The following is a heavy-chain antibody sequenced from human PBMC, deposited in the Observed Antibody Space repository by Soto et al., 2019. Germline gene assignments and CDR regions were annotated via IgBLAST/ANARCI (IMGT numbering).Heavy chain of an antibody. CDR1: VFAFSTYG. CDR2: ISGSGGST. D-gene: IGHD6-19*01. CDR3: ARGVAGPRLKHAFDI. Sequence: PRGSRLLSCVTSVFAFSTYGMGWVRQAPEKGLDWVSAISGSGGSTYYGDSVKGRFTISRDNSKNTLYLQMNSLRAEDTAVYYCARGVAGPRLKHAFDIWGQGTMVTVSS. J-gene: IGHJ3*02. V-gene: IGHV3-23*01.